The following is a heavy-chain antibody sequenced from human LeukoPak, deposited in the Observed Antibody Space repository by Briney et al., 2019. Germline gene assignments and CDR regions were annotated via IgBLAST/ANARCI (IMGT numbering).Heavy chain of an antibody. J-gene: IGHJ4*02. CDR1: GFTFSKYW. Sequence: QSGGSLRLSCAASGFTFSKYWMLWVRQARGKGVESVSRINTDGTVITYADSVKGRFTVSRDNADNTMFLQMNSVRDEDTAVYYCATKQWLAPPPDSWGQGTPVTVSS. V-gene: IGHV3-74*01. CDR2: INTDGTVI. D-gene: IGHD6-19*01. CDR3: ATKQWLAPPPDS.